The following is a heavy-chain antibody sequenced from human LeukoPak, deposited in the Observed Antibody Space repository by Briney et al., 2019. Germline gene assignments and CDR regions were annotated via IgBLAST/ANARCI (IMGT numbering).Heavy chain of an antibody. J-gene: IGHJ4*02. Sequence: SQTLSLTCTVSGDSISSGSYYWSWIRQPAGKGLEWIGRIYTSESTNYNPSLKSRVTISVDTSKNQFSLKLSSVTAADTAVYYCARILGYSSGWRTVFDYWGQGTLVTVSS. CDR3: ARILGYSSGWRTVFDY. CDR1: GDSISSGSYY. D-gene: IGHD6-19*01. V-gene: IGHV4-61*02. CDR2: IYTSEST.